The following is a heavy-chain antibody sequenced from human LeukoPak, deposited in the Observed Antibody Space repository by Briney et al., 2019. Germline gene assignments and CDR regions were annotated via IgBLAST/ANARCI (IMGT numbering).Heavy chain of an antibody. Sequence: GGSLRLSCAASAFTFSNYWMTWVRQAPGKGLEWVATVKHDGSETYYVGSVKGRFTISRDNAKNSLYLQMNSLRAEDTAVYYCARLREIPVFGVVTKSTSYFDYWGQGTLVTVSS. CDR3: ARLREIPVFGVVTKSTSYFDY. CDR2: VKHDGSET. D-gene: IGHD3-3*01. V-gene: IGHV3-7*01. J-gene: IGHJ4*02. CDR1: AFTFSNYW.